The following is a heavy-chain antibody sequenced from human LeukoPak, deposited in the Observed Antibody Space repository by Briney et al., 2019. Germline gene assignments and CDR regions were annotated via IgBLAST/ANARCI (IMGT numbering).Heavy chain of an antibody. D-gene: IGHD3-22*01. Sequence: GGSLRLSCAASGFTFSNAWMSWVRQAPGKGREWVGRIKSKTDGGTTDYAAPVKGRFTISRDDSKNTLYLQMNSLKTEDTAVYYCTTDLLYYYDSSGYYLGFDYWGQGTLVTVSS. CDR1: GFTFSNAW. CDR2: IKSKTDGGTT. V-gene: IGHV3-15*01. J-gene: IGHJ4*02. CDR3: TTDLLYYYDSSGYYLGFDY.